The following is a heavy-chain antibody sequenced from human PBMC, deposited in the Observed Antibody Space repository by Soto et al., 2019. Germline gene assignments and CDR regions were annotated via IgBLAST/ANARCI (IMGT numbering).Heavy chain of an antibody. D-gene: IGHD1-26*01. Sequence: SETLSLTCTVSGGSISSYYWSWIRQPPGKGLEWIGYIYYSGSTNYNPSLKSRVTISVDTSKNQFSLKLSSVTAADTAVYYCAREEGGRGSYFFDYWGQGTLVTVSS. V-gene: IGHV4-59*01. J-gene: IGHJ4*02. CDR3: AREEGGRGSYFFDY. CDR2: IYYSGST. CDR1: GGSISSYY.